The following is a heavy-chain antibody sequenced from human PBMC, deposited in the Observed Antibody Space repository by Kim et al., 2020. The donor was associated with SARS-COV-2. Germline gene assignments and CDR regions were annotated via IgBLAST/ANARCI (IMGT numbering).Heavy chain of an antibody. CDR1: GFTFSSYG. CDR2: ISYDGSNK. V-gene: IGHV3-30*18. J-gene: IGHJ5*02. D-gene: IGHD6-13*01. CDR3: AKDNWANGGSSSGSWFDP. Sequence: GGSLRLSCAASGFTFSSYGMHWVRQAPVKGLEWVAVISYDGSNKYYADSVKGRFTISRDNSKNTLYLQMNSLRAEDTAVYYCAKDNWANGGSSSGSWFDPWGQGTLVTVSS.